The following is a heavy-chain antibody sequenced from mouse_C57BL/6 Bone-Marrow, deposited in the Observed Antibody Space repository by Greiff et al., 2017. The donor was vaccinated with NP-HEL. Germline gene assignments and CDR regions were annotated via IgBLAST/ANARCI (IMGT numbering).Heavy chain of an antibody. CDR3: ARNSGVFFYAMDY. J-gene: IGHJ4*01. CDR2: IWTGGGT. Sequence: VHLVESGPGLVAPSQSLSITCTVSGFSLTSYAISWVRQPPGKGLEWLGVIWTGGGTNYNSALKSRLSISKDNSKSQVFLKMNSLQTDDTARYYCARNSGVFFYAMDYWGQGTSVTVSS. V-gene: IGHV2-9-1*01. D-gene: IGHD3-1*01. CDR1: GFSLTSYA.